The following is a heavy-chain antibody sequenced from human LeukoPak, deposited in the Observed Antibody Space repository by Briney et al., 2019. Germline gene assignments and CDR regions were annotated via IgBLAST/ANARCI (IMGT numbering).Heavy chain of an antibody. CDR2: ISHNGNT. D-gene: IGHD1-14*01. CDR3: ARRGSITGWSFDY. CDR1: GHSIGAGFV. J-gene: IGHJ4*02. V-gene: IGHV4-38-2*02. Sequence: SATLSLTCTVSGHSIGAGFVWGWIRQSPGKGLEWIGNISHNGNTYYNPSLNGRVTMSPDTSRNQFSLTLTSVTAADTAVYFCARRGSITGWSFDYWGLGSLVTVSS.